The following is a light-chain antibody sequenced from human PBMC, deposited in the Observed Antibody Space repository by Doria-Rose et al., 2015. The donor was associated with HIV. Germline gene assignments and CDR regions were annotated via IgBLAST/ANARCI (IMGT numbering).Light chain of an antibody. CDR2: DGS. J-gene: IGKJ1*01. Sequence: TQSPGTLSLSPGERASLSCRASQSFSSTYLAWYQQKPGQAPSLLIYDGSTRATGIPDRFSASGSGTDFTLTINRLEPEDSALYYCHQYGTSWTFGQGTKVEI. V-gene: IGKV3-20*01. CDR1: QSFSSTY. CDR3: HQYGTSWT.